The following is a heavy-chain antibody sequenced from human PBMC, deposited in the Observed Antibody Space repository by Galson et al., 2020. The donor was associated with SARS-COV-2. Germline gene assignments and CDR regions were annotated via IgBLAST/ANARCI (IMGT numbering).Heavy chain of an antibody. V-gene: IGHV3-21*01. CDR3: ARGDWHGIEVAGTSMYYDGMDV. CDR1: GFTFSNYI. J-gene: IGHJ6*02. D-gene: IGHD6-19*01. Sequence: GGSLRLSCTASGFTFSNYIMNWVRQAPGKGLEWVSYINYSGGDTYYADSVRGRFTVSRDNTKKSLFLQMNSLRGDDTAVYYCARGDWHGIEVAGTSMYYDGMDVWGQGTTGAVSS. CDR2: INYSGGDT.